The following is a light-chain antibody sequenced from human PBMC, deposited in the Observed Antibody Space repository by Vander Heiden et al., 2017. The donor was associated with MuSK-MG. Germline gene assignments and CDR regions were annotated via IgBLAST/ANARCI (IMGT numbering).Light chain of an antibody. V-gene: IGLV2-14*03. Sequence: QSALTQPASVSGSLGQSITISCTGTRSDVGGYNYVSWYQQHPGKAPKLMIYDVGNRPSGVSNRFSGSKSGNTASLTISGLQAEDEADYYCSSYRSTDTVIFGGGTKLTV. J-gene: IGLJ2*01. CDR3: SSYRSTDTVI. CDR2: DVG. CDR1: RSDVGGYNY.